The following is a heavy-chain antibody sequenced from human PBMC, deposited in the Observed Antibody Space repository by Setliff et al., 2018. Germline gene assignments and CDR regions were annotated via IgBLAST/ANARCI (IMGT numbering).Heavy chain of an antibody. CDR1: GYTFSTYG. J-gene: IGHJ4*02. V-gene: IGHV1-18*01. Sequence: ASVKVSCKDSGYTFSTYGISWVRQAPGQGREWMGGIIPIFGTAIYAQKLQGRVTMTTDTSTSTAYLELRSLRPDDTAVYYCARGGLRGYYFDYWGQGTLVTVSS. CDR2: IIPIFGTA. D-gene: IGHD3-10*01. CDR3: ARGGLRGYYFDY.